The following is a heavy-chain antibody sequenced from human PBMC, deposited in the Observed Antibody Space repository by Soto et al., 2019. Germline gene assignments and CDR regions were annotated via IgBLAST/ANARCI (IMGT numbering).Heavy chain of an antibody. CDR3: AIGLYYSGSVYFDF. V-gene: IGHV3-53*01. D-gene: IGHD3-10*01. J-gene: IGHJ4*02. Sequence: EVQLVESGGGLIQPGGSLRLSCAASGFNFIRKYMIWVRQAPGKGLEWVSILYSGGTTYYADSVKGRFTISRDTSENTLYLQMISLRAEDMAVYYWAIGLYYSGSVYFDFWGQGALVTVSS. CDR2: LYSGGTT. CDR1: GFNFIRKY.